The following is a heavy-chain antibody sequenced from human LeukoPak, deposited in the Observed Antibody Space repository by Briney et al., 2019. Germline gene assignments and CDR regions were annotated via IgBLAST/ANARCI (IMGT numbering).Heavy chain of an antibody. CDR2: VFHSWIA. V-gene: IGHV4-38-2*01. CDR3: VGPLYSYFYYMAV. Sequence: SETLSLTCSVSGYSITSVYWGWVRQARGKGLEWIGSVFHSWIAYYNPALKSRVTMSADTSKQHFSLTMTSVTAADTAVYFCVGPLYSYFYYMAVWGKGTTVTVPS. J-gene: IGHJ6*03. CDR1: GYSITSVY. D-gene: IGHD5-12*01.